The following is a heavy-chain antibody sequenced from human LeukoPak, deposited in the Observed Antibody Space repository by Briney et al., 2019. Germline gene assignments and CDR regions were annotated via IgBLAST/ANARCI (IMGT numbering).Heavy chain of an antibody. CDR2: IYYSGST. J-gene: IGHJ4*02. CDR3: ATMSLGRSYSH. CDR1: GGSISSYY. Sequence: SETLSLTCTVSGGSISSYYWSWIRQPPGKGLEWIGYIYYSGSTNYNPSLKSRVTISVDTSKNQFSLKLSSVTAADTAVYYCATMSLGRSYSHWGQGTLVTVSS. D-gene: IGHD1-26*01. V-gene: IGHV4-59*08.